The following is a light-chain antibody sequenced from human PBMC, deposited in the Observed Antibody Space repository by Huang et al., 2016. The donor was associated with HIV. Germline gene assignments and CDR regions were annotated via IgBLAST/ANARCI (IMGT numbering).Light chain of an antibody. V-gene: IGKV3-15*01. CDR1: PSITTN. CDR2: GAS. Sequence: EIVMTQSPATLSVSPGERATLSCRASPSITTNLAWYQQKPGQAPRLLIYGASNRASGIPARFSGSGSGTEFTLTISSLQSEDFALYYCQQYNNWPPYTFGQGTKLEIK. CDR3: QQYNNWPPYT. J-gene: IGKJ2*01.